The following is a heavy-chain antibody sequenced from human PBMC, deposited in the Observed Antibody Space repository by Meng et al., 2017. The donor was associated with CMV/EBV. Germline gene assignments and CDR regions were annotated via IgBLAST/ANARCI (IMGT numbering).Heavy chain of an antibody. Sequence: FPVYHLTCIRQPPGTGLECIGDIHHGRTPNYNPSLKRRVTISVSTSHIQFSLQLSSVTAADAAVYFCARSDNFHLLPRSTPGRLFDRWGQGTLVTVSS. CDR1: FPVYH. CDR3: ARSDNFHLLPRSTPGRLFDR. V-gene: IGHV4-34*01. D-gene: IGHD3-9*01. CDR2: IHHGRTP. J-gene: IGHJ5*02.